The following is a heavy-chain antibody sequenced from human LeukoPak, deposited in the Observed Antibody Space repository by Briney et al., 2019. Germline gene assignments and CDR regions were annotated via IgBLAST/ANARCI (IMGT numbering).Heavy chain of an antibody. V-gene: IGHV1-46*04. CDR3: ARAPRNSSTMLDY. Sequence: GASVKVSCKASGYTFTSYWIQWVRQAPGQGLEWMGLINPDGGSTAYAHRLQGRVTMTRDTSTSTVYMDFSSLRSEDTALYYCARAPRNSSTMLDYWGQGTLVTVSS. D-gene: IGHD6-13*01. J-gene: IGHJ4*02. CDR2: INPDGGST. CDR1: GYTFTSYW.